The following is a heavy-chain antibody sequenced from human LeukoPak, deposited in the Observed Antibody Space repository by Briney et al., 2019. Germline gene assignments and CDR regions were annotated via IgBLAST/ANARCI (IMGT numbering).Heavy chain of an antibody. J-gene: IGHJ4*02. CDR2: ISYDGSNK. CDR1: GFTFSSYA. V-gene: IGHV3-30-3*01. Sequence: GRSLRLSCAASGFTFSSYAMHWVRQAPGKGLEWVAVISYDGSNKYYADSVKGRFTISRDNSKNTLYLQMNSLRAEDTAVYYCARAIHNRRLDYWGQGTLVTVSS. D-gene: IGHD2-2*01. CDR3: ARAIHNRRLDY.